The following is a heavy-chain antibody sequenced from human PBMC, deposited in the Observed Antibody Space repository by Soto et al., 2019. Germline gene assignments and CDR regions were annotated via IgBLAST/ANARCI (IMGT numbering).Heavy chain of an antibody. D-gene: IGHD6-19*01. Sequence: QVQLVQSGAEVKKPGSSVKVSCKVSGGTFSNYAIDWVRLAPGHGLEWMGGIVPIFGTTYYTQKFQGRATIIADDSTTTAYLEMSSLRSEDTAIYYCARVEAVAGLSTYHELDVWGQGTAVTVSS. J-gene: IGHJ6*02. CDR3: ARVEAVAGLSTYHELDV. CDR1: GGTFSNYA. V-gene: IGHV1-69*12. CDR2: IVPIFGTT.